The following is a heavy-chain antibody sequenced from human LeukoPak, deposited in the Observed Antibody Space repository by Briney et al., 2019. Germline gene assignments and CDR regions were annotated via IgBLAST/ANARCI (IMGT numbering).Heavy chain of an antibody. D-gene: IGHD1-26*01. CDR2: ISSDSKYI. CDR3: ARGHSGSYQRNDAFDI. Sequence: GGSLRLSCAASGFSFSVYSMIWVHQVPGKGLEWVSSISSDSKYIYYAGSMKGRFTVSRDNARNSLSLQMDSPGAEDTAIYYCARGHSGSYQRNDAFDIWGQGTMVTVSS. J-gene: IGHJ3*02. V-gene: IGHV3-21*01. CDR1: GFSFSVYS.